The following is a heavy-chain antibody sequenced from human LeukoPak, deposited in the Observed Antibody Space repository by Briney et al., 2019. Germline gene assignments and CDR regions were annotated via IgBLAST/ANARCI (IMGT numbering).Heavy chain of an antibody. CDR3: ARGTMVRGVIFWFDP. V-gene: IGHV5-51*01. CDR1: EYSFTSYW. J-gene: IGHJ5*02. D-gene: IGHD3-10*01. Sequence: GESLKISCKGSEYSFTSYWIGWVRQMPGKGLEWMGVIYPGDSDTRYSPSFQGQVTISADKSFSTAYLQWSSLKASDTAMYYCARGTMVRGVIFWFDPWGQGTLVTVSS. CDR2: IYPGDSDT.